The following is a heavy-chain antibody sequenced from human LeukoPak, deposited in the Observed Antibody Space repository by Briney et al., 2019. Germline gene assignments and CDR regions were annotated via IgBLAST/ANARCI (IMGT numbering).Heavy chain of an antibody. CDR1: GFTFSSHG. D-gene: IGHD5-24*01. J-gene: IGHJ4*02. CDR2: VNQDGSGK. Sequence: GGSLRLSCAASGFTFSSHGMHWVRQAPGKGLEWVANVNQDGSGKYYVDSVKGRFTISKDNAKNSLYLQMNSLRAEDTAVYYCTSANYGPAYWGQGTLVTVSS. V-gene: IGHV3-7*01. CDR3: TSANYGPAY.